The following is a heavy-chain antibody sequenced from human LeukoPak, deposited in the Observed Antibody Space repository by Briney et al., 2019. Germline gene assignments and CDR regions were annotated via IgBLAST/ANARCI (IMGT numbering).Heavy chain of an antibody. J-gene: IGHJ4*02. CDR1: GGSIRSYY. CDR2: IYYSGST. CDR3: ARHGSYITSPGFDS. D-gene: IGHD2-2*02. V-gene: IGHV4-59*08. Sequence: SETLSLTCTVSGGSIRSYYWNWIRQPPGKGLEWIGYIYYSGSTNYNPSLKSRVTISVDTSKNQFSLNLTSVTAADTAVYYCARHGSYITSPGFDSWGQGTLVTVSS.